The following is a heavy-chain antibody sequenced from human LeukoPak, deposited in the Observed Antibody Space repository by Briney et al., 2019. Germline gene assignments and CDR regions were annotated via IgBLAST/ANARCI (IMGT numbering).Heavy chain of an antibody. J-gene: IGHJ3*02. Sequence: GGSLRLSCAASGFDFSGSAMHWVRQASGKGLEWVGRVRSKGNNYATAYAVSVKGRFTISRDDSKNMAYLQMNSLKTEDTALYYCTRPPGTRHSFDIWGQGTMVTVSS. D-gene: IGHD6-13*01. V-gene: IGHV3-73*01. CDR1: GFDFSGSA. CDR3: TRPPGTRHSFDI. CDR2: VRSKGNNYAT.